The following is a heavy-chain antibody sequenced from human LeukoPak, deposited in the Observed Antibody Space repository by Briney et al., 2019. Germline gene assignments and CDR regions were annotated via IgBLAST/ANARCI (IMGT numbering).Heavy chain of an antibody. CDR1: GGSVSSGISY. CDR2: IYYSGST. D-gene: IGHD3-22*01. CDR3: ARKDNSGRGPYYYDF. J-gene: IGHJ4*02. V-gene: IGHV4-61*01. Sequence: SETLSLTCTVSGGSVSSGISYWSWIRQPPGKGLEWIGYIYYSGSTNYNPSLRSRVTMSVDTSKNQFSLKLSSVTAAATAVYFCARKDNSGRGPYYYDFWGQGILVTVSS.